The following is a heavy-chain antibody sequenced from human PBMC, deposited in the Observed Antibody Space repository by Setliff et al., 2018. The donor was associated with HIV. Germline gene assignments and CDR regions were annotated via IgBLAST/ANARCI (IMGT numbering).Heavy chain of an antibody. V-gene: IGHV4-61*09. J-gene: IGHJ5*02. CDR3: AIDHVTNIAESGYGYTRIDP. D-gene: IGHD5-18*01. CDR2: IYMRGGT. CDR1: GGSIISEISW. Sequence: SETLSLTCTVSGGSIISEISWWAWIRQPAGKGPEWLGQIYMRGGTDYNPSLEGRVTISLDTSKNQFSLKLASVTAADTAVYYCAIDHVTNIAESGYGYTRIDPWGPGISVTVSS.